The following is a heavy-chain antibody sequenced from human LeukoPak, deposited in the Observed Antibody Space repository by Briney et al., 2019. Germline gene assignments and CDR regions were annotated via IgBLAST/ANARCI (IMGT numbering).Heavy chain of an antibody. Sequence: ASVRVSCKASGYTFTGYYMHWVRQAPGQGLEWMGWINPNTGGTYYAEKFQGRVTMTRDTTISTAYMELTRLTSDDTAVYYCASYPRYISSPPFDYWGQGTLVTVSS. CDR3: ASYPRYISSPPFDY. J-gene: IGHJ4*02. CDR1: GYTFTGYY. V-gene: IGHV1-2*02. D-gene: IGHD5-12*01. CDR2: INPNTGGT.